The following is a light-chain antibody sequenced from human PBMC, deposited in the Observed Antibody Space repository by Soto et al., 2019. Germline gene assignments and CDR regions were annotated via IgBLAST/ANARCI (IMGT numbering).Light chain of an antibody. CDR2: DVS. V-gene: IGLV2-14*03. Sequence: QSALTQPASVSGSPGQSITISCTGTHSDIGGYNYVSWYQQHPGKAPKLMIYDVSNRPSGVSYRFSGSESGNTASLTISGLQAEDEADYYCSSYTSRSTLGVFGGGTKLTVL. CDR1: HSDIGGYNY. CDR3: SSYTSRSTLGV. J-gene: IGLJ2*01.